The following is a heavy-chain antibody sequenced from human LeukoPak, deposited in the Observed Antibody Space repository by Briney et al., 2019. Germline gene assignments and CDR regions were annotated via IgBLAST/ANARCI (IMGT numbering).Heavy chain of an antibody. CDR3: ARDLYGSGHFDY. Sequence: PSETLSLTCTISGGSVSDYYWSWIRQSPGKGLEWIGYIYHTGYTNYNPSLKSRVTISLDTSNNQFSLRLGSVTAADTAVYYCARDLYGSGHFDYWGQGTLVTVSS. CDR1: GGSVSDYY. CDR2: IYHTGYT. D-gene: IGHD6-19*01. V-gene: IGHV4-59*02. J-gene: IGHJ4*02.